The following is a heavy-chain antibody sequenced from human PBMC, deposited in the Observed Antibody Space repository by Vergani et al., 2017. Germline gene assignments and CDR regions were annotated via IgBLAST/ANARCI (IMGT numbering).Heavy chain of an antibody. Sequence: EVQLLESGGGLVQPGGSLRLSCAASGFTFSSNAMSWVRQAPGKGLEWVSAISGSGGSTYYADSVKGRFTISRDNSKNTLYLQMNSLRAEDTAVYYCARSWEPEDAFDIWGQGTMVTVSS. D-gene: IGHD1-26*01. CDR1: GFTFSSNA. CDR2: ISGSGGST. J-gene: IGHJ3*02. CDR3: ARSWEPEDAFDI. V-gene: IGHV3-23*01.